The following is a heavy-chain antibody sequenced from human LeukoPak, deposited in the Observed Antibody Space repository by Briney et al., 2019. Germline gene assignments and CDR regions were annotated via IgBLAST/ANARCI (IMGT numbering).Heavy chain of an antibody. J-gene: IGHJ4*02. Sequence: SETLSLTCTVSGGSISSSGYYWGWIRQPPGKGLEWIGEINHSGSTNYNPSLKSRVTISVDTSKNQFSLKLSSVTAADTAVYYCARLERITMVRGRGYFDYWGQGTLVTVSS. CDR2: INHSGST. V-gene: IGHV4-39*07. CDR1: GGSISSSGYY. D-gene: IGHD3-10*01. CDR3: ARLERITMVRGRGYFDY.